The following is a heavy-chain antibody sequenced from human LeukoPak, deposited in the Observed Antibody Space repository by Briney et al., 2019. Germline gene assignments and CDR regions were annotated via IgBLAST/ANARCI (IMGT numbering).Heavy chain of an antibody. J-gene: IGHJ4*02. CDR2: INHSGST. CDR3: ARPNGDQDLAAGTALYFDY. V-gene: IGHV4-34*01. D-gene: IGHD6-13*01. Sequence: SETLSLTCAVYGGSFSGYYWSWIRQPAGKGLEWIGEINHSGSTNYNPSLKSRGTISVDTSKNQFSLKLSSVTAAGTAVYYCARPNGDQDLAAGTALYFDYWGQGTLVSVSS. CDR1: GGSFSGYY.